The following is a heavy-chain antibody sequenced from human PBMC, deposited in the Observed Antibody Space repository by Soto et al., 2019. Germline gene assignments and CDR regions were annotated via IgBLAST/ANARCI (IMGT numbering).Heavy chain of an antibody. Sequence: QVQLVQSGAEVKKPGSSVKVSCKASGGTFSSYAISWVRQAPGQGLEWMGGIIPIFGTANYAQKFQGRVTITADESASTADKERGSLRSEDTAGYYCVRARDEWFGELGWWFGPWGQGTLVTVSS. CDR1: GGTFSSYA. CDR3: VRARDEWFGELGWWFGP. D-gene: IGHD3-10*01. CDR2: IIPIFGTA. V-gene: IGHV1-69*01. J-gene: IGHJ5*02.